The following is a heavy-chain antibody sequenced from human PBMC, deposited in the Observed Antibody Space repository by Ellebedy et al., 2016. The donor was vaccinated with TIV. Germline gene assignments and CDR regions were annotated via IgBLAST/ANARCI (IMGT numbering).Heavy chain of an antibody. V-gene: IGHV1-8*01. CDR1: GYTFTDYD. J-gene: IGHJ5*02. CDR2: MKPGSGNT. Sequence: AASVKVSCKASGYTFTDYDINWVRHAPGQGLEYLGWMKPGSGNTGYAQKFEGRVTMTRNTSTSTAYMELSSLRSDDTAVYYCVVGRFHPWGQGTLVSVPS. CDR3: VVGRFHP.